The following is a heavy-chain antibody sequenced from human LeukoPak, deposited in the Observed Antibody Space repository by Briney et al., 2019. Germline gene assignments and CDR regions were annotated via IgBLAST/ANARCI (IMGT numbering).Heavy chain of an antibody. CDR3: ARVAVLGYCSGGSCHALDY. D-gene: IGHD2-15*01. V-gene: IGHV1-2*02. Sequence: VKVSCKASGYTFTGYYMHWVRQAPGQGLEWMGWINPNSGGTNYAQKFQGRVTMTRDTSISTAYMELSRLRSDDTAVYYCARVAVLGYCSGGSCHALDYWGQGTLVTVSS. CDR2: INPNSGGT. CDR1: GYTFTGYY. J-gene: IGHJ4*02.